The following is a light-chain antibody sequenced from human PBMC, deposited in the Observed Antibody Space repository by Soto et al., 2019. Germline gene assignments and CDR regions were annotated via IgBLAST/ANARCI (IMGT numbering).Light chain of an antibody. CDR3: QQYGSSTST. Sequence: DIVLTQSPGTLSLSPGERATLSCRTSQSVSSSYLAWYQQKRGQAPRLLIYDTSSRTSGIPERFSGRGSGTDFTLIISRLEPEDFAVYYCQQYGSSTSTFGQGTKLEIK. J-gene: IGKJ2*01. CDR2: DTS. V-gene: IGKV3-20*01. CDR1: QSVSSSY.